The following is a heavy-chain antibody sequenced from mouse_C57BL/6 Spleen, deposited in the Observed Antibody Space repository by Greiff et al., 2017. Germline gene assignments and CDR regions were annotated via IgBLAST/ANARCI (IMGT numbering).Heavy chain of an antibody. Sequence: EVKVVESEGGLVQPGSSMKLSCTASGFTFSDYYMAWVRQVPEKGLEWVANINYDGSSTYYLDSLKSRFIISRDNAKNILYLQMSSLKSEDTATYYCARDHYYGSSYGCFDVWGTGTTVTVSS. CDR3: ARDHYYGSSYGCFDV. V-gene: IGHV5-16*01. D-gene: IGHD1-1*01. J-gene: IGHJ1*03. CDR2: INYDGSST. CDR1: GFTFSDYY.